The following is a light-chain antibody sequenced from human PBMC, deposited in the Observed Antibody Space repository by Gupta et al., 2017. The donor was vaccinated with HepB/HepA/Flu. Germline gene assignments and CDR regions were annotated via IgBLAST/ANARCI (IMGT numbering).Light chain of an antibody. Sequence: QSALTQPTSVSGSPGQSITISCTGTSSDVGGYNYVSWYQQYPGKAPKLMIYDVRNRPAGVSDRFSGSKSGNTACLTISGLQAEDEADYFCSSFTSSVTWVFGGGTKLTVL. CDR1: SSDVGGYNY. CDR3: SSFTSSVTWV. V-gene: IGLV2-14*01. J-gene: IGLJ3*02. CDR2: DVR.